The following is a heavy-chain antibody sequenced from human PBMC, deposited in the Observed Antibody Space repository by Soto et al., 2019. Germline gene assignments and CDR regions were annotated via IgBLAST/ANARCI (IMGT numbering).Heavy chain of an antibody. V-gene: IGHV1-18*01. Sequence: ASVKVSCKASGYTFTSYGISWVRQAPGQGLEWMGWISAYNGNTNYAQKLQGRVTMTTDTSTSTAYMELRSLRSDDTAVYYCAKFIAEAGHRYYFDYWGQGTAVTVSS. J-gene: IGHJ4*02. CDR1: GYTFTSYG. CDR2: ISAYNGNT. D-gene: IGHD6-19*01. CDR3: AKFIAEAGHRYYFDY.